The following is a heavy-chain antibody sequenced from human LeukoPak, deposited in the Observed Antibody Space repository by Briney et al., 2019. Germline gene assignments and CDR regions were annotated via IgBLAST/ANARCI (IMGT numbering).Heavy chain of an antibody. CDR2: TKAKTDGGTT. CDR3: TTGRRYSASYYAFDI. J-gene: IGHJ3*02. D-gene: IGHD1-26*01. Sequence: PGGSLRLSCAASGFTFSSYGMHWVRQAPGKGLEWVGRTKAKTDGGTTEYAAPVKGRFTISRDDSKNTLYLQMSSLKTEDTAVYYCTTGRRYSASYYAFDIWGQGTMVTVSS. V-gene: IGHV3-15*01. CDR1: GFTFSSYG.